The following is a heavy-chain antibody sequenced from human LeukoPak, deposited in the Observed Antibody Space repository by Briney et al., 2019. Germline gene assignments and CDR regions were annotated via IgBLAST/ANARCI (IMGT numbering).Heavy chain of an antibody. Sequence: GGSLRLSCAASGFTFSSYWMHWVRQAPGKGLVWVSRINTDGSSTSYADSVKGRFTISRDNAKNTLYLQTNSLRAEDTALYYCAKDMSSGGAFDIWGQGTMVTVSS. CDR2: INTDGSST. CDR3: AKDMSSGGAFDI. D-gene: IGHD3-10*01. CDR1: GFTFSSYW. V-gene: IGHV3-74*01. J-gene: IGHJ3*02.